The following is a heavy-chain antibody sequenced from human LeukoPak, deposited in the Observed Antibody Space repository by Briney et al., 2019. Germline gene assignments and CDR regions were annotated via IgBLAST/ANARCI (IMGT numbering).Heavy chain of an antibody. D-gene: IGHD6-19*01. CDR2: IFPGDSDT. Sequence: GESLKISCKGSGYSFTSCWIGWVRQMPGKGLEWMGIIFPGDSDTRYSPSFLGEVTFSVDMSTATAYLEWSSLKASDSAMYFCARERPGSSGWYTHWGQGTLVTVSS. V-gene: IGHV5-51*01. CDR3: ARERPGSSGWYTH. J-gene: IGHJ4*02. CDR1: GYSFTSCW.